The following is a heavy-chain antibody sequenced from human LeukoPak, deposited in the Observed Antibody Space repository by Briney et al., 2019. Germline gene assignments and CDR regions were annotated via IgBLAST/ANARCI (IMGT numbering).Heavy chain of an antibody. CDR1: GFTFSSYA. J-gene: IGHJ4*02. CDR3: AKGGAAAGPLYFDY. V-gene: IGHV3-23*01. CDR2: ISGSGGST. Sequence: HAGGSLRLSCAASGFTFSSYAMSWVRQAPGKGLEWVSAISGSGGSTYYADSVKGRFTISRDNSKNTLYLQMNSLRAEDTAVYYCAKGGAAAGPLYFDYWGQGTLVTVSS. D-gene: IGHD6-13*01.